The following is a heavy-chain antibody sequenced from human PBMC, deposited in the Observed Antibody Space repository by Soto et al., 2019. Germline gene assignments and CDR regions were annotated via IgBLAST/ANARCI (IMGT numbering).Heavy chain of an antibody. Sequence: SETLSLTCTVSGGSISSYYWSWIRQPPGKGLEWIGYIYYSGSTNYNPSLKSRVTISVDTSKNQFSLKLSSVTAADTAVYYCARDQYSSGPEDYWGQGTLVTVSS. CDR3: ARDQYSSGPEDY. J-gene: IGHJ4*02. CDR1: GGSISSYY. CDR2: IYYSGST. D-gene: IGHD6-19*01. V-gene: IGHV4-59*01.